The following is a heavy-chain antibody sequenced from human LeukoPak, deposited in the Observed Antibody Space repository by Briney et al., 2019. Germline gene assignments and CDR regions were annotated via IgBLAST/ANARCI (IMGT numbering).Heavy chain of an antibody. CDR2: ISSSGSTI. V-gene: IGHV3-48*04. CDR3: ARATTYDILTGYSDY. D-gene: IGHD3-9*01. J-gene: IGHJ4*02. CDR1: GFTFSSYT. Sequence: PGGSLRLSCAASGFTFSSYTMNWVRRAPGKGLEWVSYISSSGSTIYYADSVKGRFTISRDNAKKSLYLQMNSLRAEDTAIYYCARATTYDILTGYSDYWGQGTLVTVSS.